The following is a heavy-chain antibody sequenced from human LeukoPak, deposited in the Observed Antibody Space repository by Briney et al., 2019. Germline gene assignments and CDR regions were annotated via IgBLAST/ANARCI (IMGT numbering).Heavy chain of an antibody. Sequence: SETLSLTCTVSGGSISSYYGSWIRQPAGKGLEWIGRIYTSGSTNYNPSLKSRVTMAGDTSKNQFSLKLSSVTAADTAVYYCARTVSYSSSSEHYFDYWGQGTLVTVSS. J-gene: IGHJ4*02. V-gene: IGHV4-4*07. D-gene: IGHD6-6*01. CDR3: ARTVSYSSSSEHYFDY. CDR2: IYTSGST. CDR1: GGSISSYY.